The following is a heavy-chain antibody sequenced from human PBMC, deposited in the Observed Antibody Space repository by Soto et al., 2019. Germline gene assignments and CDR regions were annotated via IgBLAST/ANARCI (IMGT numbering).Heavy chain of an antibody. D-gene: IGHD3-22*01. Sequence: GGSLRLSCAASGFTFSDYYMSWIRQAPGKGLEWVSYISRSGSTIYYADSVKGRFTISRDNAKNSLYLQMNSLRAEDTAVYYCARSYYDNSGYYYYCYGMDVWGQGTTVTVSS. CDR3: ARSYYDNSGYYYYCYGMDV. CDR2: ISRSGSTI. CDR1: GFTFSDYY. J-gene: IGHJ6*02. V-gene: IGHV3-11*01.